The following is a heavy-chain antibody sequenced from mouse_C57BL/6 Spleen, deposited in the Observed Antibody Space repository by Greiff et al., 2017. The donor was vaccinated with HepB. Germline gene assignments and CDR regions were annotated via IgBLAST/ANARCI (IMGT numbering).Heavy chain of an antibody. CDR1: GFTFSSYG. CDR2: ISSGGSYT. Sequence: EVKLVESGGDLVKPGGSLKLSCAASGFTFSSYGMSWVRQTPDKRLEWVATISSGGSYTYYPDSVKGRFTISRDNAKNTLYLQMSSLKSEDTAMYYCARHIELYYYFDYWGQGTTLTVSS. V-gene: IGHV5-6*02. D-gene: IGHD2-1*01. CDR3: ARHIELYYYFDY. J-gene: IGHJ2*01.